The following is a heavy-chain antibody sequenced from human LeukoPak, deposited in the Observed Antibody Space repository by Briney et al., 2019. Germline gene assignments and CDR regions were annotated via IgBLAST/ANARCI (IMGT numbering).Heavy chain of an antibody. CDR2: IKQDGSEK. CDR1: GFTFSSYW. Sequence: PGGSLRLSCAASGFTFSSYWMSWVRQAPGKGPEWVANIKQDGSEKYYVDSVKGRFTISRDNAKNSLYLQMNSLRAEDTAVYYCARELVRRVMFYWGQGTLVTVSS. J-gene: IGHJ4*02. V-gene: IGHV3-7*01. D-gene: IGHD3-10*01. CDR3: ARELVRRVMFY.